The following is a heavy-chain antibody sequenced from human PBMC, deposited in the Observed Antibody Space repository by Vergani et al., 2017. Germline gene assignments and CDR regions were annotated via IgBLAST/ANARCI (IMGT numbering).Heavy chain of an antibody. CDR1: GFTFSSYS. J-gene: IGHJ5*02. CDR3: ARAPQVVPQLDH. CDR2: ISSSSSYI. D-gene: IGHD2-15*01. Sequence: EVQLVESGGGLVKPGGSLRLSCAASGFTFSSYSMNWVRQAPGKGLEWVSSISSSSSYIYYADSVKGRFTISRDNAKNSLYLQMNSLRAEDTAVYYCARAPQVVPQLDHWGQGTLVTVSS. V-gene: IGHV3-21*01.